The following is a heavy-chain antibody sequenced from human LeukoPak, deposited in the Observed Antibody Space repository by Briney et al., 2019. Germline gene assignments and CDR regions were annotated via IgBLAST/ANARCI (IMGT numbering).Heavy chain of an antibody. D-gene: IGHD3-10*01. Sequence: SETLSLTCAVYGGSFSGYYWGWIRQPPGKGLEWIGEINQNGITNYNPSLKSRVTISLDTSKNQFSLRLSSVTAADTAVYYCARDSGTTGEVKFDPWGQGTLVTVSS. V-gene: IGHV4-34*01. CDR3: ARDSGTTGEVKFDP. CDR1: GGSFSGYY. CDR2: INQNGIT. J-gene: IGHJ5*02.